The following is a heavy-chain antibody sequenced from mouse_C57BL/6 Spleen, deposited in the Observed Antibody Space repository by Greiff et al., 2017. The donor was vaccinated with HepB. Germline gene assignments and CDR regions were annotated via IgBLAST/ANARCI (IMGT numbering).Heavy chain of an antibody. CDR1: GYTFTDYY. V-gene: IGHV1-76*01. D-gene: IGHD2-1*01. Sequence: VQLQQSGAELVRPGASVKLSCKASGYTFTDYYINWVKQRPGQGLEWIARIYPGSGNTYYNEKFKGKATLTAEKSSSTAYMQLSSLTSEDSAVYFCAEGDGNSAYWGQGTLVTVSA. CDR2: IYPGSGNT. J-gene: IGHJ3*01. CDR3: AEGDGNSAY.